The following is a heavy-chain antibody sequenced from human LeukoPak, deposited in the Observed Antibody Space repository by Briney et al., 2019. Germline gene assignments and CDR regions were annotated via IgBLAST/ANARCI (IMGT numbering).Heavy chain of an antibody. CDR3: AKARYCSSTSCYVFEY. D-gene: IGHD2-2*01. V-gene: IGHV3-23*01. CDR2: ISTGGGST. Sequence: GGSLRLSCAASGFTFSSYAMRWVRQAPGKGLEWVSGISTGGGSTYYAESVKGRFTISRDNSKNTLYLQMNSLRAEDTAVYYCAKARYCSSTSCYVFEYWGQGTLVTVSS. J-gene: IGHJ4*02. CDR1: GFTFSSYA.